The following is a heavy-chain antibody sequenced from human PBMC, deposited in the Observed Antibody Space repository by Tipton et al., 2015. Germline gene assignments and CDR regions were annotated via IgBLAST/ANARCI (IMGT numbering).Heavy chain of an antibody. J-gene: IGHJ3*01. CDR2: IYYSGST. CDR3: ARAMGGPVGRITMVRGGTRHPDL. Sequence: LRLSCTVSGGSISSGAYYWSWIRQHPGQGLEWIGYIYYSGSTYYNPSLKSRVTISVDTSKNQFSLKLSSVTAADTAVYYCARAMGGPVGRITMVRGGTRHPDLWGQGTMVTVSS. D-gene: IGHD3-10*01. V-gene: IGHV4-31*02. CDR1: GGSISSGAYY.